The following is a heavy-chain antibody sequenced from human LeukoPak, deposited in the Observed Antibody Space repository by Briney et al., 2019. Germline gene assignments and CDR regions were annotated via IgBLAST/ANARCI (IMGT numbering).Heavy chain of an antibody. CDR2: IYPGDSDT. V-gene: IGHV5-51*01. CDR1: GYSFTSYW. Sequence: GESLKISCKGSGYSFTSYWIGWVRQMPGKGLEWMGIIYPGDSDTRYSPSFQGQVTISADKSISTAYRQWSSLKASDTAMYYFAGYFHYDSSGYYFDYWGQGTLVTVSS. J-gene: IGHJ4*02. D-gene: IGHD3-22*01. CDR3: AGYFHYDSSGYYFDY.